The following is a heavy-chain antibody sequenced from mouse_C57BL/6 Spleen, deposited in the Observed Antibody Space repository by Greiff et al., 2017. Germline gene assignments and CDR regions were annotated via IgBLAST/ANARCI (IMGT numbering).Heavy chain of an antibody. CDR1: GYAFSSSW. Sequence: QVQLQQSGPELVKPGASVKLSCKASGYAFSSSWMNWVKQRPGKGLEWIGRIYPGDGDTNYNGKFKGKATLTADKSSSTAYMQLSSLTSEDSAVYFCARVYDGGSTFAYWGQGTLVTVSA. D-gene: IGHD2-3*01. V-gene: IGHV1-82*01. CDR3: ARVYDGGSTFAY. J-gene: IGHJ3*01. CDR2: IYPGDGDT.